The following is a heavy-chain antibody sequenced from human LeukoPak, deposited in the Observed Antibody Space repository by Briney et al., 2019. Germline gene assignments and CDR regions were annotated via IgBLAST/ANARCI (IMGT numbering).Heavy chain of an antibody. J-gene: IGHJ4*02. CDR3: ARVRYRLAETYIDY. CDR2: INPNSGDT. Sequence: GASVKVSCKASGGTFISYAISWVRQAPGQGLEWMGWINPNSGDTNYAQKFRGRVTMTRDTSISTAYMELSRLRSDDTAVYYCARVRYRLAETYIDYWGQGTLVTVSS. D-gene: IGHD3-16*01. CDR1: GGTFISYA. V-gene: IGHV1-2*02.